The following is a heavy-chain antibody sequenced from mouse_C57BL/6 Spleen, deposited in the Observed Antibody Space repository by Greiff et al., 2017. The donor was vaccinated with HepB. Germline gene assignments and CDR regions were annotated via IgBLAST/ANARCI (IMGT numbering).Heavy chain of an antibody. V-gene: IGHV3-6*01. J-gene: IGHJ3*01. CDR2: ISYDGSN. CDR1: GYSITSGYY. CDR3: AREGEGPWFAY. Sequence: EVKLQESGPGLVKPSQSLSLTCSVTGYSITSGYYWNWIRQFPGNKLEWMGYISYDGSNNYNPSLKNRISITRDTSKNQFFLKLNSVTTEDTATYYCAREGEGPWFAYWGQGTLVTVSA.